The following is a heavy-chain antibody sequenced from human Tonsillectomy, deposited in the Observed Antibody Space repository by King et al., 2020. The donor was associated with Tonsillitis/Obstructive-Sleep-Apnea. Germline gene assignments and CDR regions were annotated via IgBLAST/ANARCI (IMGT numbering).Heavy chain of an antibody. V-gene: IGHV4-34*01. D-gene: IGHD5-24*01. CDR2: INHSGST. CDR1: GGSFSGYY. Sequence: VQLQQWGAGLLKPSETLSLTCAVYGGSFSGYYWSWIRQPPGKGLEWIGEINHSGSTNYNPSLKSRVTISVDTSKNQFSLKLSSVTAADTAVYYCARGPLSTQRDGGDYWGQGTLVTVSS. J-gene: IGHJ4*02. CDR3: ARGPLSTQRDGGDY.